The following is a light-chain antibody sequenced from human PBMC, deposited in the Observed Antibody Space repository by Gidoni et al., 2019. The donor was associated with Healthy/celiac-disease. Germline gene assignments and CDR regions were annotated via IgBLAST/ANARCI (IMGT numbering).Light chain of an antibody. Sequence: DIQMTQYPSTLSASVVDRVTITCRASQSISSWLAWYQQKPGKAPKLLIYKASSLESGVPSRFSGSGSGTEFTLTISSLQPDDFATYYCQQYNSYPYTFGQGTKLEIK. CDR2: KAS. CDR3: QQYNSYPYT. J-gene: IGKJ2*01. V-gene: IGKV1-5*03. CDR1: QSISSW.